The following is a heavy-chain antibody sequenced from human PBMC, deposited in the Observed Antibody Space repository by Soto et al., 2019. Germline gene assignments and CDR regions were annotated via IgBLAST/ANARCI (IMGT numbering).Heavy chain of an antibody. D-gene: IGHD2-2*02. CDR3: ARDAHCSSTSCYTDDYYYYGMDV. CDR2: INPNSGGT. Sequence: ASVKVSCKASGYTFTGYYMHWVRQAPGQGLEWMGWINPNSGGTNYAQKFQGSVTMTRDTSISTAYMELSRLRSDDTAVYYCARDAHCSSTSCYTDDYYYYGMDVWGQGTTVTVSS. CDR1: GYTFTGYY. J-gene: IGHJ6*02. V-gene: IGHV1-2*02.